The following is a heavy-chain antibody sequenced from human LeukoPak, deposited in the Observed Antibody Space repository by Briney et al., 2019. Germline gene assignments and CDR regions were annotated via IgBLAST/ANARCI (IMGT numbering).Heavy chain of an antibody. J-gene: IGHJ5*02. V-gene: IGHV3-13*04. CDR2: IGPGGDT. CDR1: GFTLSPYD. D-gene: IGHD6-13*01. Sequence: PGGSLRLSCAASGFTLSPYDMHWVRRAAGKGLEWVSAIGPGGDTYYPGSVQGRFTISRENAKNSLYLQMNSLRAEDTAVYYCAPTTFLAAAGTNNWFDPWGQGTLVTVSS. CDR3: APTTFLAAAGTNNWFDP.